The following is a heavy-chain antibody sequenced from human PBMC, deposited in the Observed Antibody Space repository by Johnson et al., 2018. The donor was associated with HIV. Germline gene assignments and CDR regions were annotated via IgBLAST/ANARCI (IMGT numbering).Heavy chain of an antibody. CDR3: AKDRVGATSPQAQNAFDI. CDR1: GFTFSIYW. Sequence: MLLVESGGGLVQPGGSLRLSCAASGFTFSIYWMTWVRQAPRKGLEWVANIKQDGSEKYYVDSVKGRFTISRDNAKNSLYLQMNSLRAEDTAVYYCAKDRVGATSPQAQNAFDIWGQGTMVTVSS. D-gene: IGHD1-26*01. V-gene: IGHV3-7*01. J-gene: IGHJ3*02. CDR2: IKQDGSEK.